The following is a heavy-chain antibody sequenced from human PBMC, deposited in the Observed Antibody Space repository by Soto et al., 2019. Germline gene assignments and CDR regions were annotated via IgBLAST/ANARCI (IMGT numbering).Heavy chain of an antibody. V-gene: IGHV3-11*01. CDR3: PTGLKDTSNRPSLDS. D-gene: IGHD2-8*01. CDR2: ILSLESHK. CDR1: GFNFSDYY. J-gene: IGHJ5*01. Sequence: GWSLGLSWCGFGFNFSDYYMNWILQIPAKGLEWVSSILSLESHKYYAASVMGRFSVSRDNAKRSLFLQMNNLRAEDTGIYFCPTGLKDTSNRPSLDSWGPGTPVTVSS.